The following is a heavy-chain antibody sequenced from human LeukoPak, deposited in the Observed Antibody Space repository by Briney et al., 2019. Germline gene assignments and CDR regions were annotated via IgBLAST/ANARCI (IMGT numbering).Heavy chain of an antibody. Sequence: PSETLSLTCTVSGGSISSGGYYWSWVRQPLGKGLEWLGYIYHTGNTYYNPSLKSRVTISVDTSKNQFSLKLTSVTAADTAVYYCARDSISLASGSPVYYFDYWGQGTLVAVSS. J-gene: IGHJ4*02. CDR3: ARDSISLASGSPVYYFDY. V-gene: IGHV4-30-2*01. CDR1: GGSISSGGYY. CDR2: IYHTGNT. D-gene: IGHD6-25*01.